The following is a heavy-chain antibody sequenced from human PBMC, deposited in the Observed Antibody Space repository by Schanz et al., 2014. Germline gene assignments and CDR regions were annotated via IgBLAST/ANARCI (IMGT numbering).Heavy chain of an antibody. CDR2: ISAYNGNT. Sequence: QVQLVQSGAEVKKPGSSVKVSCKSSGYTLTSYGIAWMRQAPGQGLEWMGWISAYNGNTNYAQRFQNRVTMTTDTSTSTAYMELRSLRSDDTAVYYCARDEWNASRFIDYWGQGTLVTVSS. CDR3: ARDEWNASRFIDY. D-gene: IGHD3-16*01. V-gene: IGHV1-18*01. CDR1: GYTLTSYG. J-gene: IGHJ4*02.